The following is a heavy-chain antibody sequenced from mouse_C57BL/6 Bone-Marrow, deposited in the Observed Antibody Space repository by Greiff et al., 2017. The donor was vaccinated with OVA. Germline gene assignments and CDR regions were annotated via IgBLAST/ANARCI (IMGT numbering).Heavy chain of an antibody. CDR1: GFTFSSYT. CDR3: ARLYYGSSVWFAY. J-gene: IGHJ3*01. D-gene: IGHD1-1*01. Sequence: EVQVVESGGGLVKPGGSLKLSCAASGFTFSSYTMSWVRQTPEKRLEWVATISGGGGNTYYPDSVKGRFTISRDNAKNTLYLQMSSLRSEDTALYYCARLYYGSSVWFAYWGQGTLVTVSA. V-gene: IGHV5-9*01. CDR2: ISGGGGNT.